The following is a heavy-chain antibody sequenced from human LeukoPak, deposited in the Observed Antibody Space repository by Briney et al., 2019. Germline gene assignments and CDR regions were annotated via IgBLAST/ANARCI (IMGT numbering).Heavy chain of an antibody. D-gene: IGHD6-13*01. CDR1: GGSFSDYY. Sequence: SSETLSLTCAVYGGSFSDYYWSWLRQPPGKGLEWIGEINHGGSTNYNPSLKSRVTLSVDTSKNQFSLKLTSVTAADTAVYYCARDGYSTPDVWGQGTTVTVSS. CDR3: ARDGYSTPDV. V-gene: IGHV4-34*01. CDR2: INHGGST. J-gene: IGHJ6*02.